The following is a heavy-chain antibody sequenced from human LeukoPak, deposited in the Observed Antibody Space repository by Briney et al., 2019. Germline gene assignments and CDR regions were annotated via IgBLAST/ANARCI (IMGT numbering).Heavy chain of an antibody. V-gene: IGHV4-30-4*01. D-gene: IGHD4-17*01. J-gene: IGHJ6*04. CDR2: IYYSGST. Sequence: SETLSLTCTVSGGSISSGDYYWSWSRLPPGKGLEWIGYIYYSGSTYYNPSLKSRVTISVDTSKNQFSLKLSSVTAADTAVYYCARDTVTTPYYYYGMDVWGKGTTVTVSS. CDR3: ARDTVTTPYYYYGMDV. CDR1: GGSISSGDYY.